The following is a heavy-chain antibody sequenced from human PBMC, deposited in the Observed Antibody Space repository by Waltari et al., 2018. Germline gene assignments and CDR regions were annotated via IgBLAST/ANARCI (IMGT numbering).Heavy chain of an antibody. CDR1: GGSISSHY. Sequence: QVQLQESGPGLVKPSETLSLTCTVPGGSISSHYWSWIRQPPGKGLEWIGYIYYSGSTNYNPSLKSRVTISVDTSKNQFSLKLSSVTAADTAVYYCARDGLGSRGYFDYWGQGTLVTVSS. CDR3: ARDGLGSRGYFDY. D-gene: IGHD3-16*01. J-gene: IGHJ4*02. V-gene: IGHV4-59*11. CDR2: IYYSGST.